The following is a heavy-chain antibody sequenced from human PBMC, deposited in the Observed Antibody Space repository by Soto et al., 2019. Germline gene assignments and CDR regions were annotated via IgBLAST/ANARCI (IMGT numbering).Heavy chain of an antibody. D-gene: IGHD5-18*01. V-gene: IGHV3-30*03. CDR3: VSDRGYGHASVPYS. Sequence: QAHLVESGGGVVQPGRSLRLSCAASGFTFTSYGMQWVRQAPGTRLEWVAVISYDGGLQHYADSVRGRFTNSRDNSKNMVLLQMNSLRAEDTAVYYCVSDRGYGHASVPYSWGQGTLVSVSS. J-gene: IGHJ4*02. CDR2: ISYDGGLQ. CDR1: GFTFTSYG.